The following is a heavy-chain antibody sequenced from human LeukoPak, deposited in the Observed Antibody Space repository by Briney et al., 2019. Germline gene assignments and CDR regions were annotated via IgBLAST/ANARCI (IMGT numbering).Heavy chain of an antibody. CDR2: ISGSGLST. CDR1: GFTFSSYA. D-gene: IGHD6-19*01. CDR3: AKSRVAVAAPRNWFDP. Sequence: GGSLRLSCAASGFTFSSYAMSWVRQAPGKGLEWVSTISGSGLSTYYADSVKGRFTISRDNSNNTLYPQMNSLRVEDTAVYYCAKSRVAVAAPRNWFDPWGQGTLVTVSS. J-gene: IGHJ5*02. V-gene: IGHV3-23*01.